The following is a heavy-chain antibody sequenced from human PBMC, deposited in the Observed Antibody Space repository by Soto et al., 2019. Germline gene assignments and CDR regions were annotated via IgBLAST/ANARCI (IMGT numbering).Heavy chain of an antibody. CDR2: IWYDGSNK. D-gene: IGHD6-19*01. V-gene: IGHV3-33*06. CDR3: AKDSQWLVDRWFDP. CDR1: GFTFSSYG. J-gene: IGHJ5*02. Sequence: GGSLRLSCAASGFTFSSYGMHWVRQAPGKGLEWVAVIWYDGSNKYYADSVKGRFTISRDNSKNTLYLQMNSLRAEDTAVYYCAKDSQWLVDRWFDPWGQGTLVTVSS.